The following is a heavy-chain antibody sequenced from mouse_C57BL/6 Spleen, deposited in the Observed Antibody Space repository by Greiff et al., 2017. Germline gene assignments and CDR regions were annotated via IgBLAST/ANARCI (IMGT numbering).Heavy chain of an antibody. V-gene: IGHV1-69*01. CDR2: IDPSDSYT. CDR1: GYTFTSYW. J-gene: IGHJ2*01. Sequence: QVQLQQPGAELVMPGASVKLSCKASGYTFTSYWMHWVKQRPGQGLEWIGEIDPSDSYTNYNQKFKGKSTLTVDKSSSTAYMQLSSLTSGDSAVYSCARGGDHHFDYGAKAPLSQSPQ. D-gene: IGHD3-3*01. CDR3: ARGGDHHFDY.